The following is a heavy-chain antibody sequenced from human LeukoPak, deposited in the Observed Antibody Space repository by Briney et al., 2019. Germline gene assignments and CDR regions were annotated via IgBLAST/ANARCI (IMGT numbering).Heavy chain of an antibody. CDR2: INSDGSST. Sequence: GGSLRLSCAASGFTFSSYWMHWVRQAPGKGLVWVSRINSDGSSTSYADSVKGRFTISRDNAKNTLYLQMNSLRAEDTAVYYCARDHAGSYYDSSGYYSYWGQGTLVTVSS. J-gene: IGHJ4*02. D-gene: IGHD3-22*01. CDR1: GFTFSSYW. V-gene: IGHV3-74*01. CDR3: ARDHAGSYYDSSGYYSY.